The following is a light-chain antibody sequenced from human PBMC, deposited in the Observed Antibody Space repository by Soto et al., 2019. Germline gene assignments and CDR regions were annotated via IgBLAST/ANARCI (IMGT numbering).Light chain of an antibody. J-gene: IGLJ3*02. CDR1: SSDVGSYKY. V-gene: IGLV2-11*01. Sequence: QSVLTQPRSVSGSPGQSVAISCTGTSSDVGSYKYVSWYQQHPGKAPKLMIYDVTKRPSGVPDRFSASKSGNTASLTISGLQAEDEADYYCCSYAGSYILVFGGGTQLTVL. CDR3: CSYAGSYILV. CDR2: DVT.